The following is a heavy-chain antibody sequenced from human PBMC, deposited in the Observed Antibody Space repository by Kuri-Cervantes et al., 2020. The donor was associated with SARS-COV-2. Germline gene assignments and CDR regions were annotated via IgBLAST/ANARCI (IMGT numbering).Heavy chain of an antibody. CDR3: AKDGGIFGVVILGDFDY. J-gene: IGHJ4*02. CDR2: ISGSGGST. D-gene: IGHD3-3*01. Sequence: LTCAASGFTFSSYAMNWVRQAPGKGLEWVTAISGSGGSTYYADSVKGRFTISRDNSKNTLYLQMNSLRAEDTAVYYCAKDGGIFGVVILGDFDYWGQGTLVTVSS. CDR1: GFTFSSYA. V-gene: IGHV3-23*01.